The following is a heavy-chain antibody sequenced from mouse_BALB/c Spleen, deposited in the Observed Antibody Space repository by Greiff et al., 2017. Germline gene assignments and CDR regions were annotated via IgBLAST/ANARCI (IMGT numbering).Heavy chain of an antibody. Sequence: EVKLMESGPELMKPGASVKISCKASGYSFTSYYMHWVKQSHGKSLEWIGYIDPFNGGTSYNQKFKGKATLTVDKSSSTAYMHLSSLTSEDSAVYYCARGDYDYEFAYWGQGTLVTVSA. CDR3: ARGDYDYEFAY. CDR2: IDPFNGGT. D-gene: IGHD2-4*01. V-gene: IGHV1S135*01. CDR1: GYSFTSYY. J-gene: IGHJ3*01.